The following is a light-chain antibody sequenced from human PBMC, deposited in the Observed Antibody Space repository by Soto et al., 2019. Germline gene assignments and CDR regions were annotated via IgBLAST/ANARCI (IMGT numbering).Light chain of an antibody. CDR1: SSNIGNNY. CDR2: DNN. CDR3: GTWDSSLSAVV. Sequence: QSVLTQPPSASGTPGQRVTISCSGSSSNIGNNYVSWYQQLPGTAPKLLIYDNNKRPSGIPDRCSGATSGTSATLGITGLQTGDEADYYCGTWDSSLSAVVFGGGTKLTVL. J-gene: IGLJ2*01. V-gene: IGLV1-51*01.